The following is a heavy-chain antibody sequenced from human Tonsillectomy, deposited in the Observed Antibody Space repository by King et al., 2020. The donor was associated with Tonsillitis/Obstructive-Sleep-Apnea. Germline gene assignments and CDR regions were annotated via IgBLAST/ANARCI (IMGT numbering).Heavy chain of an antibody. V-gene: IGHV4-34*01. J-gene: IGHJ4*02. CDR2: INHSGST. Sequence: VQLQQWGAGLLKPSETLSLTCAVYGGSFSGYYWSWIRQPPGKGLEWIGEINHSGSTNYNPSLKSRVTISVYTSKNQFSLKLSSWTAADTAVYYCARGTGGDGSNSDYFDYWGQGTLVTVSS. CDR3: ARGTGGDGSNSDYFDY. D-gene: IGHD5-24*01. CDR1: GGSFSGYY.